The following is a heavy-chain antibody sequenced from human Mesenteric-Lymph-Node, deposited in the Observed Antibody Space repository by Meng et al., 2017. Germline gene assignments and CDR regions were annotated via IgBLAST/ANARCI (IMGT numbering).Heavy chain of an antibody. Sequence: GGSLRLSCAASGFTFSSYEMNWVRQAPGKGLEWVSYISSSGSTIYYADSVKGRFTISRDNAKNSLYLQMNSLRAEDTAVYYCARDRVYSNYPDWDYYYYGMDVWGQGTTVTVSS. V-gene: IGHV3-48*03. D-gene: IGHD4-11*01. CDR1: GFTFSSYE. J-gene: IGHJ6*02. CDR2: ISSSGSTI. CDR3: ARDRVYSNYPDWDYYYYGMDV.